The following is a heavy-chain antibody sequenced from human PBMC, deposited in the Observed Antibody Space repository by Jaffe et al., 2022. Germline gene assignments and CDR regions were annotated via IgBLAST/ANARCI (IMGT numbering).Heavy chain of an antibody. CDR3: TRGPYCSGGTCYSQYFDP. CDR2: INNYNGDT. CDR1: GYTFTSYG. D-gene: IGHD2-15*01. J-gene: IGHJ5*02. Sequence: QVQLVQSGGEVKKPGASVKVSCRASGYTFTSYGISWVRQAPGQGLQWMGWINNYNGDTKYAQELQGRVTMTTDTSTNTAYMELRSLRSDDTAVYFCTRGPYCSGGTCYSQYFDPWGQGTLVTVSS. V-gene: IGHV1-18*01.